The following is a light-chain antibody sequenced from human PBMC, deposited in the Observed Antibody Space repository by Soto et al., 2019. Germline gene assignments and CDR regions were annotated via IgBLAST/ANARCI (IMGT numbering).Light chain of an antibody. J-gene: IGLJ1*01. V-gene: IGLV7-46*01. Sequence: QAVVTQEPSLTVSPGGTVTLTCGSSTGGVTSTHYPYWFQQKPGQAPRTLIYDTNNKYSWTPDRFSGSLLGGQAALTLSGAQPDDEADYYCLLLYPGTRRVFGTGTTLTVL. CDR2: DTN. CDR1: TGGVTSTHY. CDR3: LLLYPGTRRV.